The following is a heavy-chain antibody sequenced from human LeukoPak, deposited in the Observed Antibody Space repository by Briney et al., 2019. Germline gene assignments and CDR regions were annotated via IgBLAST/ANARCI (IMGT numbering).Heavy chain of an antibody. CDR1: GYTFTSYG. D-gene: IGHD4-11*01. V-gene: IGHV1-18*01. J-gene: IGHJ5*02. CDR2: ISAYNGNT. Sequence: ASVKVSCKASGYTFTSYGISWVRQAPGQGLEWMGWISAYNGNTNYAQKLQGRVTMTTDTSTSTAYMELRSLRSDDTAVYYCATNRDDYSNFDPWGQGTLVTVSS. CDR3: ATNRDDYSNFDP.